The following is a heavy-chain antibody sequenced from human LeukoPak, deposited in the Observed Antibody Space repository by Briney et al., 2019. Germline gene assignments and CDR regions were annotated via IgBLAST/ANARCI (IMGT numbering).Heavy chain of an antibody. CDR1: GGSISSNNW. V-gene: IGHV4-4*02. CDR3: ARDLTIFGVGIDS. J-gene: IGHJ4*02. Sequence: PSGTLSLTCAVSGGSISSNNWWTWVRQPPGKGLEWIGEIYHSGSTNYNPSLESRVTISVDASKNQFSLKLISVTAADTAVYYCARDLTIFGVGIDSWGQGTLVTVSS. CDR2: IYHSGST. D-gene: IGHD3-3*01.